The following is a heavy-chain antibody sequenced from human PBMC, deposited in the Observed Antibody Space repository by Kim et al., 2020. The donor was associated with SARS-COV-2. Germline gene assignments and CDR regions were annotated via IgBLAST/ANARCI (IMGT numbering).Heavy chain of an antibody. CDR3: AKGPDPPDWYSSSWSDAFDI. V-gene: IGHV3-30*18. J-gene: IGHJ3*02. CDR2: ISYDGSNK. D-gene: IGHD6-13*01. CDR1: GFTFSSYG. Sequence: GGSLRLSCAASGFTFSSYGMHWVRQAPGKGLEWVAVISYDGSNKYYADSVKGRFTISRDNSKNTLYLQMNSLRAEDTAVYYCAKGPDPPDWYSSSWSDAFDIWGQGTMVTVSS.